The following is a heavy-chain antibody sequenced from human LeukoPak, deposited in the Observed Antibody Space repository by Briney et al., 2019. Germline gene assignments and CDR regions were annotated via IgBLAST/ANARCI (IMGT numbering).Heavy chain of an antibody. V-gene: IGHV3-23*01. J-gene: IGHJ4*02. CDR2: ISNNGGYT. D-gene: IGHD1-1*01. CDR3: AKGLAPHNWNDGEFDY. Sequence: QPGGSLRLSCAASGFTFSSSAMSWVRQAPGKGLEWVSAISNNGGYTYYADSVKGRFTISRDNSKNTLYLQMNSLRAEDTAVYYCAKGLAPHNWNDGEFDYWGQGTLVTVSS. CDR1: GFTFSSSA.